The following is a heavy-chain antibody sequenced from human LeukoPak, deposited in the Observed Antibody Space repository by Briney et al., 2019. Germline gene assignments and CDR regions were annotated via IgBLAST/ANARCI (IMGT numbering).Heavy chain of an antibody. J-gene: IGHJ3*02. V-gene: IGHV3-53*05. CDR1: GFILRSYY. CDR2: IYTGGTT. CDR3: TKDKSARSSYGDAFDM. Sequence: PGGSLRLSCAAPGFILRSYYMSWVRQAPGKGLERVSVIYTGGTTNYSDSVKDRFTISRDNSKNTLYLQMNSLRADDTPLYYCTKDKSARSSYGDAFDMWGQGTVVTVSS. D-gene: IGHD6-6*01.